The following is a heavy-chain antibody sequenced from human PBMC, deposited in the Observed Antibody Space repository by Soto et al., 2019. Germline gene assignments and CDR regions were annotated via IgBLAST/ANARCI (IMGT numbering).Heavy chain of an antibody. V-gene: IGHV4-34*01. Sequence: SETLSLTCAVYGGSFSGYYWSWIRHPPGKGLEWIGEINHSGSPNYNPSLKSRVTISVDTSKNQFSLKLSSVTAADTAVYYCARGNQYYYGSGSYYNNWFDPWGQGTLVTVS. CDR2: INHSGSP. CDR3: ARGNQYYYGSGSYYNNWFDP. CDR1: GGSFSGYY. J-gene: IGHJ5*02. D-gene: IGHD3-10*01.